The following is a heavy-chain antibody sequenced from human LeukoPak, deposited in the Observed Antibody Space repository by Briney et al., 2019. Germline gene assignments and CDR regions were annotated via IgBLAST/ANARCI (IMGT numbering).Heavy chain of an antibody. J-gene: IGHJ3*02. CDR1: GFTFSTNA. Sequence: PGGSLRLSCLTSGFTFSTNAMSWVRQAPGKGLEWISGISGSGGSTYYADSVKGRFTISRDNSKNTLYLQMNSLRAEDTAVYYCAKVLSSWFPFDAFDIWGQGTMVTVSS. V-gene: IGHV3-23*01. CDR2: ISGSGGST. CDR3: AKVLSSWFPFDAFDI. D-gene: IGHD6-13*01.